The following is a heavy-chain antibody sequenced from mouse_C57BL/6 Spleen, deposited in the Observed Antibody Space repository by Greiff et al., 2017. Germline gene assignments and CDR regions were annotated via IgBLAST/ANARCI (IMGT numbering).Heavy chain of an antibody. Sequence: EVQLQQSGPELVKPGASVKISCKASGYTFTDYYMNWVKQSHGKSLEWIGDINPNNGGTSYNQKYKGKATLTVDTSSSTSYMELRSLTSEDSAVYYCAGLTGRDYWGQGTTLTVSS. V-gene: IGHV1-26*01. CDR1: GYTFTDYY. D-gene: IGHD4-1*01. CDR2: INPNNGGT. CDR3: AGLTGRDY. J-gene: IGHJ2*01.